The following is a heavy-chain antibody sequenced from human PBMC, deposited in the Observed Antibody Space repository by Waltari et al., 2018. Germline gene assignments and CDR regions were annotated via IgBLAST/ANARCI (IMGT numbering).Heavy chain of an antibody. CDR2: IIPIYGRP. D-gene: IGHD1-26*01. J-gene: IGHJ3*01. Sequence: VHLVQSGAEMRKPGSSVKVSCKASGGTVGSYSIAWVLQAAGQGLEWLGGIIPIYGRPQYANNFQGRVTLTADASTTTVFLEMSGLRAEDTAIYFCARRDLGFAFDVWGQGTLVIVSS. CDR3: ARRDLGFAFDV. CDR1: GGTVGSYS. V-gene: IGHV1-69*12.